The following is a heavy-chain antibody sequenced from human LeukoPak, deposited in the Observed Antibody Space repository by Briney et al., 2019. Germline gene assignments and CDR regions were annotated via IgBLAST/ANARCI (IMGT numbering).Heavy chain of an antibody. CDR3: ATYSGGAAAETLFGDY. Sequence: ASVKVSCKVSGYTLTELSMHWVRQAPGKGLEWMGGFDPEDGETIYAQKFQGRVTMTEDTSTDTAYTELSSLRSEDTAVYYCATYSGGAAAETLFGDYWGQGTLVTVSS. J-gene: IGHJ4*02. V-gene: IGHV1-24*01. D-gene: IGHD3-3*01. CDR2: FDPEDGET. CDR1: GYTLTELS.